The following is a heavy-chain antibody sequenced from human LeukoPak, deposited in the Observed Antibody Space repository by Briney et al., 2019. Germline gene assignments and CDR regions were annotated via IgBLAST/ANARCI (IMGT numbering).Heavy chain of an antibody. CDR3: ARDKGLGI. CDR2: IYYSGST. D-gene: IGHD5-12*01. CDR1: GGSISSNGYY. V-gene: IGHV4-39*07. J-gene: IGHJ4*02. Sequence: SETLSLTCTVSGGSISSNGYYWGWIRQPPGKGLEWIGSIYYSGSTNYNPSLKSRVTISVDTSKNQFSLKLSSVTAADTAVYYCARDKGLGIWGQGTLVTVSS.